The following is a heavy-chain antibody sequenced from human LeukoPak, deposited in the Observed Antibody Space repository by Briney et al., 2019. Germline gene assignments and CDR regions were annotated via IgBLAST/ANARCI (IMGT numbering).Heavy chain of an antibody. V-gene: IGHV3-48*01. CDR1: GFTFSNYN. CDR2: ISSSSGTI. Sequence: GGSLRLSCAASGFTFSNYNMNWVRQAPGKGLEWVSYISSSSGTIYYADSVKGRFTVSRDNVKNSLYVQMNSLRAEDTAVYYCARDLGQYYDTSDNWFDPWGQGTLVTVSS. D-gene: IGHD3-22*01. CDR3: ARDLGQYYDTSDNWFDP. J-gene: IGHJ5*02.